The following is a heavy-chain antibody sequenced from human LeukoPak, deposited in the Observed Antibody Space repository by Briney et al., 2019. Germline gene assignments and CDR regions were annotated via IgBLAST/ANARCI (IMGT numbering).Heavy chain of an antibody. V-gene: IGHV3-74*01. CDR3: ARESVITMVRGVKRERGFDY. Sequence: GGSLRLSCVASGFTFSSYWMHWVRQDPRKGLVWVSRINGDGRNINYADSVRGRFTISRDNAKNTLYLQMNSLRAEDTAVYYCARESVITMVRGVKRERGFDYWGQGTLVTVSS. CDR1: GFTFSSYW. D-gene: IGHD3-10*01. J-gene: IGHJ4*02. CDR2: INGDGRNI.